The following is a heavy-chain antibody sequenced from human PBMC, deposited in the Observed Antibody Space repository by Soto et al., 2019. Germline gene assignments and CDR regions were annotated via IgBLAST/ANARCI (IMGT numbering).Heavy chain of an antibody. D-gene: IGHD3-22*01. Sequence: QVQLQESGPGRVKPSQTLSLTCTVSGGSISSGAYYWTWIRQHPGKGLEWIGYIYYSGSTYYNPSLTSRVTISVDTSKNQFSLKLSSVTAADTAVYYCAREERDYLDSSGSLDYWGQGTLVTVSS. V-gene: IGHV4-31*03. J-gene: IGHJ4*02. CDR2: IYYSGST. CDR1: GGSISSGAYY. CDR3: AREERDYLDSSGSLDY.